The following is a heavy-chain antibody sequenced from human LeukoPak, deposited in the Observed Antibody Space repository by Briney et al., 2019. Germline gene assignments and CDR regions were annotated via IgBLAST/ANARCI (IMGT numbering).Heavy chain of an antibody. CDR1: GFTFDDYA. D-gene: IGHD1-26*01. CDR3: AKDIYQWELPGAFDI. J-gene: IGHJ3*02. CDR2: ISWNSGSI. V-gene: IGHV3-9*01. Sequence: SRSLRLSCAASGFTFDDYAMHWVRQAPGKGLEWVSGISWNSGSIGYADSVKGRFTISRDNAKNSLYLQMNSLRAEDTALYYCAKDIYQWELPGAFDIWGQGTMVTVSS.